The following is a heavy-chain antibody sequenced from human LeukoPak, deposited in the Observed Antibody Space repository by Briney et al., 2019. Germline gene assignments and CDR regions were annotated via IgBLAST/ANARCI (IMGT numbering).Heavy chain of an antibody. Sequence: SETLSLTCAVYGGSFSGYYWSWIRQPPGKGLEWIGEVNHSGSTNYNPSLKSRVTISVDTSKNQFSLKLSSATAADTAVYYCARGRSSSWYYWGQGTLVTVSS. J-gene: IGHJ4*02. CDR3: ARGRSSSWYY. V-gene: IGHV4-34*01. CDR1: GGSFSGYY. CDR2: VNHSGST. D-gene: IGHD6-13*01.